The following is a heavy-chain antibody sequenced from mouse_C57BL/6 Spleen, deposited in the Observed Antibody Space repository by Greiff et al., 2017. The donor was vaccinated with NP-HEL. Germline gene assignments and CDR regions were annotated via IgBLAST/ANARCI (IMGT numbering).Heavy chain of an antibody. J-gene: IGHJ2*01. CDR3: ERYGITTVVPYYLDY. CDR1: GYTFTDYN. V-gene: IGHV1-22*01. CDR2: IHPNNGGT. Sequence: EVQLLQSGPELVKPGASVKMSCKASGYTFTDYNMHWVKQSHGKSLEWIGNIHPNNGGTSYNEKFKGKATLTVNKSSSTAYMELRRLTSEDSAVYYCERYGITTVVPYYLDYGGKGTTLTVSS. D-gene: IGHD1-1*01.